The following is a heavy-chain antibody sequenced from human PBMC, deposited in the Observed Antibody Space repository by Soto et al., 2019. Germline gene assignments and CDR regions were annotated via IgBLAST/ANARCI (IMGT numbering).Heavy chain of an antibody. V-gene: IGHV1-8*01. CDR3: ARRGVPYCSGGSCYSNCYYYYVDV. Sequence: QVQLVQSGAEVKKPGASVKVSCKACGYTFTSYDINWVRQATGREPDWMEWMNPNSGNTGYAQKFQGRVTMTRNTPINTAYMGLSSLRSEDTAVYYCARRGVPYCSGGSCYSNCYYYYVDVWGKGTTVTGSS. D-gene: IGHD2-15*01. CDR1: GYTFTSYD. J-gene: IGHJ6*03. CDR2: MNPNSGNT.